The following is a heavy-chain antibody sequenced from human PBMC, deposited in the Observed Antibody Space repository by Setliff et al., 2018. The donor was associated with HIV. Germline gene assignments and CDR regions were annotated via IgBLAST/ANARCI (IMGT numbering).Heavy chain of an antibody. D-gene: IGHD1-26*01. V-gene: IGHV4-39*01. CDR3: ASHLPPYSGNFDY. CDR1: GGSISSSGYY. Sequence: PSETLSLTCTVSGGSISSSGYYWGWIRQPPGKGLEWIGTIYYSGNTYYNPSPKSRVTISVDTSKNQISLKLSSVTAADTAVYYCASHLPPYSGNFDYWGHGTLVTVSS. J-gene: IGHJ4*01. CDR2: IYYSGNT.